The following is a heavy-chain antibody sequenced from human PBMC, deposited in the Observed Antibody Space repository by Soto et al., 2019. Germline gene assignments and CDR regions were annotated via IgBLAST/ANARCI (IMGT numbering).Heavy chain of an antibody. CDR1: GFTFSSYA. J-gene: IGHJ6*02. CDR2: ISYDGSNK. V-gene: IGHV3-30-3*01. D-gene: IGHD3-3*01. Sequence: QVQLVESGGGVVQPGRSLRLSCAASGFTFSSYAMHWVRQAPGKGLEWVAVISYDGSNKYYADSVKGRFTISRDNSKNTLYLKMNSLRAEDTAVYYCARDRSNYDFWSANTYYYYGMDVWGQGTTVTVSS. CDR3: ARDRSNYDFWSANTYYYYGMDV.